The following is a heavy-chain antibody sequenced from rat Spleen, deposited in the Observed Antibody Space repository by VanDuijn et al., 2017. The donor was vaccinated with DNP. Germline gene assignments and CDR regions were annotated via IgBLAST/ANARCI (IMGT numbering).Heavy chain of an antibody. V-gene: IGHV5S10*01. Sequence: EVQLVESGGKLVQPGNSLKVSCAASGFTFSDYNMAWVRQAPKKGLEWVATITYDGSRTYCRDSVKGRFTISRDNAKSTLYLQMDSLRSEDTATYYCTTFEGTNAWGQGTSVTVSS. CDR1: GFTFSDYN. CDR3: TTFEGTNA. D-gene: IGHD1-11*01. J-gene: IGHJ4*01. CDR2: ITYDGSRT.